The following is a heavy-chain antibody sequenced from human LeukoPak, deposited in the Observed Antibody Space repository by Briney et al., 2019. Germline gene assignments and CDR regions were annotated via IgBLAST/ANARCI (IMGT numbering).Heavy chain of an antibody. J-gene: IGHJ6*03. CDR1: GDAVSGYY. V-gene: IGHV4-4*09. Sequence: SDTLSLTCTVSGDAVSGYYGSWIRQPPGKGLEWIGYFYTSANTNYNPSLKSRVTMSVDTSKNQFSLKLTSVTAADTAVYYCARGLRDEERHYGYYYMDVWGKGTTVTVSS. D-gene: IGHD3-22*01. CDR2: FYTSANT. CDR3: ARGLRDEERHYGYYYMDV.